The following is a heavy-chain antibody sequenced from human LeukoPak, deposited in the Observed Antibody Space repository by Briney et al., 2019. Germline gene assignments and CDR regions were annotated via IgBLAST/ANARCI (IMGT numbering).Heavy chain of an antibody. V-gene: IGHV4-59*01. Sequence: SETLSLTCTVSGGSISSYYWSWIRQAPGKGLEWIGYIYYSGSTNYNSSLKSRVTISVDTSKNQFSLKLSSVTAADTAVYYCARGKPVLARPLSSGPHFDIWGQGTMDTVSS. D-gene: IGHD6-19*01. J-gene: IGHJ3*02. CDR3: ARGKPVLARPLSSGPHFDI. CDR2: IYYSGST. CDR1: GGSISSYY.